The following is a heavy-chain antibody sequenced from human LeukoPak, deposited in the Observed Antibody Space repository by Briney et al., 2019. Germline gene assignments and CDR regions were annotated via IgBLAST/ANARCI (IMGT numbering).Heavy chain of an antibody. CDR3: ARAIRESSSCYYDF. Sequence: GGSLRLSCPASGFTLSTFLMGWVRQAPGKGLEWVANIKPDGSEKHYVDSVKGRFTISRDNAENSLYLQMNSLGAEDTAVYYCARAIRESSSCYYDFWGQGTLVTVSS. V-gene: IGHV3-7*05. CDR1: GFTLSTFL. J-gene: IGHJ4*02. D-gene: IGHD2-15*01. CDR2: IKPDGSEK.